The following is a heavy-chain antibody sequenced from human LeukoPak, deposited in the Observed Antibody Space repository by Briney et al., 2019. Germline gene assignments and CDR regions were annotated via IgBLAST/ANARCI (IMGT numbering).Heavy chain of an antibody. V-gene: IGHV1-46*01. CDR2: INPSGGST. CDR1: GGTFSSYA. J-gene: IGHJ5*02. CDR3: ARSRRDRYCSSTSCLNWFDP. D-gene: IGHD2-2*01. Sequence: GASVKVSCKASGGTFSSYAISWVRQAPGQGLEWMGIINPSGGSTSYAQKFQGRVTMTRDTSTSTVYMELSSLRSEDTAVYYCARSRRDRYCSSTSCLNWFDPWGQGTLVTVSS.